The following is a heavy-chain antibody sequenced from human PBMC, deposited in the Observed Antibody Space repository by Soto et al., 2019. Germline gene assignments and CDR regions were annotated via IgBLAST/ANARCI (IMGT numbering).Heavy chain of an antibody. J-gene: IGHJ5*02. D-gene: IGHD2-2*02. Sequence: SLRLSCAASRFTFSIYEMNWVRQAPGKGLDWVSWISNGGDRVFYADSVKGRFTISRDNAKNSLYLQMNSLRAEDTAVYYCARDYLLGYCSSTSCYKYNWFDPWGQGTLVTVSS. CDR1: RFTFSIYE. CDR3: ARDYLLGYCSSTSCYKYNWFDP. CDR2: ISNGGDRV. V-gene: IGHV3-48*03.